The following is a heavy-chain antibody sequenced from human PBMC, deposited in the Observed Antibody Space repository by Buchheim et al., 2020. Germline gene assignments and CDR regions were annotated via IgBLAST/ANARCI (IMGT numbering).Heavy chain of an antibody. V-gene: IGHV3-30*18. Sequence: QVQLVESGGGVVQPGRSLRLSCAASGFTFSSYGMHWVRQAPGKGLEWVAVISYDGSNKYYADSVKGRFTISRENSKNKPYLQMNSLIAEDTAVYYCAKDWRVGRWLQKRNSISSYFDYWGQGTL. CDR3: AKDWRVGRWLQKRNSISSYFDY. CDR2: ISYDGSNK. CDR1: GFTFSSYG. D-gene: IGHD5-24*01. J-gene: IGHJ4*02.